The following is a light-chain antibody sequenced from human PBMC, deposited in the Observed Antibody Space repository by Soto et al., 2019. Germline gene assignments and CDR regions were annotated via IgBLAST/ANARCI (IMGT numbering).Light chain of an antibody. CDR2: KAS. CDR1: QTISSW. V-gene: IGKV1-5*03. Sequence: DIQMTQSPSTLSGSVGDRVTITCLASQTISSWLAWYQQKPGKAPKLLIYKASTLKSGVPSRFSGSGSGTEFTLTISSLQPDDFATYFCQQYNDYSTWTFGQGTKVDIK. J-gene: IGKJ1*01. CDR3: QQYNDYSTWT.